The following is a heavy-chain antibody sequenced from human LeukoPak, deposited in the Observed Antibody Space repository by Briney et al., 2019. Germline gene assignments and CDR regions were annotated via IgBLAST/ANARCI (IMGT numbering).Heavy chain of an antibody. Sequence: SETLSLTCTVSGGSISSYYWNWIRQPPGKGLEWIGYIYSSGTTNYSPSLKSRVTISVDTSNNQFSLKLTSVTAADTAVYYCARLSQISGGYYSRGYSYIDVWGKGTMVTVSS. J-gene: IGHJ6*03. CDR3: ARLSQISGGYYSRGYSYIDV. D-gene: IGHD3-3*01. CDR2: IYSSGTT. V-gene: IGHV4-4*09. CDR1: GGSISSYY.